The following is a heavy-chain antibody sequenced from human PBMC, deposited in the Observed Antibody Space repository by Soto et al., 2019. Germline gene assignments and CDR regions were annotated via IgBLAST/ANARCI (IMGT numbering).Heavy chain of an antibody. CDR1: GFTFSTYA. Sequence: GGSLRLSCAASGFTFSTYAMSWVRQAPGKGLEWVSAISGSGGSTYYADSVKGRFTISRDNSKNTLFLRMNSLRAEDTAVYYFAKFLNCSSTSCQIAYFDYWGQGTLVTVSS. V-gene: IGHV3-23*01. J-gene: IGHJ4*02. D-gene: IGHD2-2*01. CDR2: ISGSGGST. CDR3: AKFLNCSSTSCQIAYFDY.